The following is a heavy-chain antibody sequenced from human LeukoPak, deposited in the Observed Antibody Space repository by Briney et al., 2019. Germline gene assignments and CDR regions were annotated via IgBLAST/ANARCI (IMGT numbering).Heavy chain of an antibody. CDR3: TKDLRYYYADNHSEMDEHDY. V-gene: IGHV3-30*04. CDR1: GFTFSSYA. Sequence: GRSLRLSCAASGFTFSSYAMHWVRQAPGKGLEWGAVISYDGSNKYYADSVKGRFTISRDNSKNTLSLQMNSLRVEDTALYYCTKDLRYYYADNHSEMDEHDYWGQGTLVTVSS. J-gene: IGHJ4*02. D-gene: IGHD4-23*01. CDR2: ISYDGSNK.